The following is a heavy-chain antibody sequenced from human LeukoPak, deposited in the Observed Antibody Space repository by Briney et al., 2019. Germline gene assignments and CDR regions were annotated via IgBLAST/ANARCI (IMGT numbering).Heavy chain of an antibody. D-gene: IGHD3-10*01. Sequence: PGGSLRLSCEASGFTFSSYSMNWVRQAPGKGLEWVSSISSSSSYIYYADSVKGRFTISRDNAKNSLYLQMNSLRAEDTAVYYCARYYYGSGSPTPPYYFDYWGQGTLVTVSS. CDR3: ARYYYGSGSPTPPYYFDY. V-gene: IGHV3-21*01. CDR1: GFTFSSYS. CDR2: ISSSSSYI. J-gene: IGHJ4*02.